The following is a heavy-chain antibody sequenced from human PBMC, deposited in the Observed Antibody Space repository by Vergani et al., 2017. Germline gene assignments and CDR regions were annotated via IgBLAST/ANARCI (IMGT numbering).Heavy chain of an antibody. V-gene: IGHV3-30*04. CDR3: ARQYYYDSSCQGERAAFDI. CDR2: ISYDGSNK. D-gene: IGHD3-22*01. CDR1: GFTLSTYA. Sequence: QVQLVESGGGVVQPTRSLRLSCAASGFTLSTYAIHWVRQAPGKGLEWVAVISYDGSNKYYTDSVKGRFTISRDNSKNTLYLQMNSLRAEDTAVYYCARQYYYDSSCQGERAAFDIWGQGTMVTVSS. J-gene: IGHJ3*02.